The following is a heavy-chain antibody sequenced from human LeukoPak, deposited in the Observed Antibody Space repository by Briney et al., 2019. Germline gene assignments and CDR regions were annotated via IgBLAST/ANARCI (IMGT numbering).Heavy chain of an antibody. CDR2: INHSGST. V-gene: IGHV4-34*01. D-gene: IGHD3-22*01. J-gene: IGHJ6*03. CDR3: ARMISALGYMDV. Sequence: SETLSLTCAVYGGSFSGYYWSWIRQPPGKGLEWIGEINHSGSTNYNPSLKSRVTISVDTSKNQFSLKLSSVTAADTAVYYCARMISALGYMDVWGKGTTVTVSS. CDR1: GGSFSGYY.